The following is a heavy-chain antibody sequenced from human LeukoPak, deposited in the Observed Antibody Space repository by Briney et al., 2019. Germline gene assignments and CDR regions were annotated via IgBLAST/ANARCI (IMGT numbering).Heavy chain of an antibody. J-gene: IGHJ4*02. Sequence: SETLSLTCTVSGGSISSYYWSWIRRPPGKGLEWVGYIYYSGTTNYNPSLKSRVTISVDTSKNQFSLKLSSVTAADTAVYYCARGVYIAAAQYGYWGQGTLVTVSS. V-gene: IGHV4-59*01. CDR1: GGSISSYY. CDR3: ARGVYIAAAQYGY. D-gene: IGHD6-13*01. CDR2: IYYSGTT.